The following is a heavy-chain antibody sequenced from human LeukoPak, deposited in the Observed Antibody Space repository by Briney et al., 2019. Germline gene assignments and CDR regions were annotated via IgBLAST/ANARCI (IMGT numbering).Heavy chain of an antibody. D-gene: IGHD2-15*01. Sequence: PGGSLRLSCAASGFTLSSYWMHWVRQAPEKGLVWVSRINSDGSSTSYADSVKGRFTISRDNAKNTLYLQMNSLRAEDTALYYCAKDTRRYCSGGSCYYFDYWGQGTLVTVSS. J-gene: IGHJ4*02. CDR3: AKDTRRYCSGGSCYYFDY. CDR1: GFTLSSYW. CDR2: INSDGSST. V-gene: IGHV3-74*01.